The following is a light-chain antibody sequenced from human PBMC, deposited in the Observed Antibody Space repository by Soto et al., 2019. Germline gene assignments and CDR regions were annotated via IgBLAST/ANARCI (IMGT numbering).Light chain of an antibody. CDR2: SNN. Sequence: QSVLTQPPSASGTPVQRVTISCSGSSSNIETNTVSWFQQLPRTAPKLLIYSNNQRPSGVPDRFSGSKSGTSASLAISGLQSEDEADYYCAAWDDSLNGPHYVFGTGTKVTVL. CDR1: SSNIETNT. CDR3: AAWDDSLNGPHYV. V-gene: IGLV1-44*01. J-gene: IGLJ1*01.